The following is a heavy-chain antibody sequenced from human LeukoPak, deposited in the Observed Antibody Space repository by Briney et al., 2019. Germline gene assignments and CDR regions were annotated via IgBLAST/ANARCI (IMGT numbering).Heavy chain of an antibody. CDR3: ARHCRDYSNCWGYYFDY. D-gene: IGHD4-4*01. J-gene: IGHJ4*02. Sequence: SETLSLTCTVSGGSISSYYWSWIRQPPGKGLEWIGYIYYSGSTNYNPSLKSRVTISVDTSKNQFSLKLSSVTAADTAVYYCARHCRDYSNCWGYYFDYWGQGTLVTVSS. CDR1: GGSISSYY. V-gene: IGHV4-59*08. CDR2: IYYSGST.